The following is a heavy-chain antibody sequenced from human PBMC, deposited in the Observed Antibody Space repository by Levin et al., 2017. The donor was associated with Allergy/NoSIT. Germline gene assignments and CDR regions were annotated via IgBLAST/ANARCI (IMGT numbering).Heavy chain of an antibody. D-gene: IGHD6-13*01. J-gene: IGHJ4*02. Sequence: SQTLSLTCAVYGGSFSGYYWSWIRQPPGKGLEWIGEINHSGSTNHNPSLKSRVTISVDTSKNQFSLKLSSVTAADTAVYYCARWASTRSAAGKPKFDYWGQGTLVTVSS. CDR1: GGSFSGYY. V-gene: IGHV4-34*01. CDR2: INHSGST. CDR3: ARWASTRSAAGKPKFDY.